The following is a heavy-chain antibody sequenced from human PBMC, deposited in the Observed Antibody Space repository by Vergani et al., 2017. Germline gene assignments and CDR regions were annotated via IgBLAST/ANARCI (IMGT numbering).Heavy chain of an antibody. CDR1: GYSFTSYW. D-gene: IGHD5-24*01. V-gene: IGHV5-51*01. CDR2: IYPGDSDT. J-gene: IGHJ5*02. CDR3: ARLGEERWLQVRWFDP. Sequence: EVQLVQSGAEVKKPGESLKISCKGSGYSFTSYWIGWVRQMPGKGLEWMGIIYPGDSDTRYSPSFQGQVTISADTSISTAYLQWSSLKASDTAMYYCARLGEERWLQVRWFDPWGQGTLVTVSS.